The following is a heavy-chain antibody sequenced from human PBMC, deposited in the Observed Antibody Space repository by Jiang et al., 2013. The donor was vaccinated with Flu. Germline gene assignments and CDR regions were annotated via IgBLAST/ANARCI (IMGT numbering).Heavy chain of an antibody. V-gene: IGHV6-1*01. J-gene: IGHJ4*02. D-gene: IGHD3-9*01. CDR1: GDSVSSNSAA. CDR3: ARVYGSGRYFDWLPRGY. Sequence: SLTCAISGDSVSSNSAAWNWIRQSPSRGLEWLGRTYYRSKWYNDYAVSAKSRITINPDTSKNQFSLQLNSVTPEDTAVYYCARVYGSGRYFDWLPRGYWGQGTLVTVSS. CDR2: TYYRSKWYN.